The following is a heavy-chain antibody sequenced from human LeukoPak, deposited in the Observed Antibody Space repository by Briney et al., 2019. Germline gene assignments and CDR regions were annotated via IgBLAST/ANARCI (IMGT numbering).Heavy chain of an antibody. CDR2: INPSGGST. D-gene: IGHD1-26*01. J-gene: IGHJ4*02. V-gene: IGHV1-46*01. Sequence: GASVKVSCKASGGTFSSYAISWVRQAPGQGLEWMGIINPSGGSTSYAQKFQGRVTMTRDTSTSTVYMELSSLRSEDTAVYYCARAPPRYRYSGSYSSWGQGTLVTVSS. CDR1: GGTFSSYA. CDR3: ARAPPRYRYSGSYSS.